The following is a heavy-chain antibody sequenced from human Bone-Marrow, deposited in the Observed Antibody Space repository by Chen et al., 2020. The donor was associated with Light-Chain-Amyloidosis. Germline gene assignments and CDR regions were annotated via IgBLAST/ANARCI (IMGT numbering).Heavy chain of an antibody. CDR3: ARTHYDFWSGAFDI. Sequence: QVQLQQSGPGLVKPYHTLPLPCAISGNSVCDGDTGWTWVRQSPSRGLGWLGRTYYRSKWYSDYATSVKSRITIRPDTSKNQFSLQLKSMTPEDTALYYCARTHYDFWSGAFDIWGQGTVVTVSS. CDR1: GNSVCDGDTG. J-gene: IGHJ3*02. D-gene: IGHD3-3*01. V-gene: IGHV6-1*01. CDR2: TYYRSKWYS.